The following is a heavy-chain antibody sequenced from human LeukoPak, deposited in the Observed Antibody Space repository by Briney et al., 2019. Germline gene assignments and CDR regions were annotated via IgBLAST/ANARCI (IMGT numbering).Heavy chain of an antibody. J-gene: IGHJ4*02. D-gene: IGHD3-22*01. CDR1: GYTFTGYY. CDR2: INPNSGGT. Sequence: ASVKVSCKASGYTFTGYYIHWVRQAPGQGLEWMGWINPNSGGTNYAQKFQGRVTMTRDTSISTAYMELSRLRSDDTAVYYCARGREYYDSREISYWGQGTLVTVSS. CDR3: ARGREYYDSREISY. V-gene: IGHV1-2*02.